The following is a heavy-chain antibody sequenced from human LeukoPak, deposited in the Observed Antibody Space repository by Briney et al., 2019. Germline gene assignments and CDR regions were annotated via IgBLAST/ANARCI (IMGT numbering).Heavy chain of an antibody. J-gene: IGHJ4*02. V-gene: IGHV4-39*01. D-gene: IGHD3-3*01. CDR3: ANQEYDFWSGYLLGYFDY. CDR2: IYYSGTT. Sequence: PSETLSLTCSVSGDSIGISSYYWGWIRQAPGKGLEWIGNIYYSGTTYYNPSLKSRVSMSVDTSKNQFSLKLSSVTAADTAVYYCANQEYDFWSGYLLGYFDYWGQGTLVTVSS. CDR1: GDSIGISSYY.